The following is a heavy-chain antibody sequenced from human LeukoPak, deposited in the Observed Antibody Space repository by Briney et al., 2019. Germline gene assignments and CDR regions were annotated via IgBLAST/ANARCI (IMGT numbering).Heavy chain of an antibody. V-gene: IGHV4-31*03. CDR2: IYYSGST. D-gene: IGHD2-15*01. Sequence: SQTLSLTCTVSGGSISSGAYYWSWIRQHPGKGLEWIGYIYYSGSTYYNPSLKSRVTISVDTSKNQFSLKLSSVTAADTAAYYCAREGWDCSGGSCYSVPLFDYWGQGTLVTVSS. CDR1: GGSISSGAYY. CDR3: AREGWDCSGGSCYSVPLFDY. J-gene: IGHJ4*02.